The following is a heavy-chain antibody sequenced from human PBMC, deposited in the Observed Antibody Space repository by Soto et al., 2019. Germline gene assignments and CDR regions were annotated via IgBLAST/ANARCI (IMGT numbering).Heavy chain of an antibody. CDR1: GGSISSYY. J-gene: IGHJ6*02. CDR2: IYYSGST. CDR3: ARSRRTYYYYCGMDV. Sequence: QVQLQESGPGLVKPSETLSLTCTVSGGSISSYYWSWIRQPPGKGLEWIGYIYYSGSTNYNPSLKSRVTISVDTSKNQFSLKLSSVTAADTAVYYCARSRRTYYYYCGMDVWGQGTTVTVSS. V-gene: IGHV4-59*01.